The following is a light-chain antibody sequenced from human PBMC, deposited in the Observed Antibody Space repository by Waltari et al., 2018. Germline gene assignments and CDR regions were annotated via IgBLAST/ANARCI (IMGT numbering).Light chain of an antibody. Sequence: EIVMTQSPAILSVPPGEAATLSCTAREFISRHLAWYQHIPGQPPRLLIYGASNRAAGIPPRFSGSGSGTEFTLTISSLKSEYFALYYCQQYQNWPRTFGQGTKVDVK. CDR1: EFISRH. V-gene: IGKV3-15*01. J-gene: IGKJ1*01. CDR3: QQYQNWPRT. CDR2: GAS.